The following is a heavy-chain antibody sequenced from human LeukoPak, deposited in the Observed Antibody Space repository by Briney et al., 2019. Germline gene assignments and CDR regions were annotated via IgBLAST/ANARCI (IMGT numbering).Heavy chain of an antibody. V-gene: IGHV4-30-4*01. Sequence: SETLSLTCTVSGGSISSGDYYWSWIRQPPGKGLEWIGYIYYSGSTYYNPSLKSRVTISVDTSKTQFSLKLSSVTAADTAVYYCAGRQRGLFDYWGQGTLVTVSS. CDR2: IYYSGST. J-gene: IGHJ4*02. CDR1: GGSISSGDYY. CDR3: AGRQRGLFDY. D-gene: IGHD5-18*01.